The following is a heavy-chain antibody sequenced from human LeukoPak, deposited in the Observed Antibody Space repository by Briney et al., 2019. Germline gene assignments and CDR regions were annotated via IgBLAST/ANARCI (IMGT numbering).Heavy chain of an antibody. V-gene: IGHV3-43*01. Sequence: GGSLRLSCAASGFTFDDYTMHWVRQAPGKGLEWVSLISWDGGNTYYADSVKGRFTISRDNSKNSLYLQMNSLRTEDTALYYCAKSHYGITGTPIDYWGQGTLVTVSS. J-gene: IGHJ4*02. CDR3: AKSHYGITGTPIDY. D-gene: IGHD1-7*01. CDR2: ISWDGGNT. CDR1: GFTFDDYT.